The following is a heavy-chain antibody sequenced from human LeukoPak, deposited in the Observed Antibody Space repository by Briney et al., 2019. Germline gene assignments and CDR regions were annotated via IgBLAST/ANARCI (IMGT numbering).Heavy chain of an antibody. CDR1: GFTFSGYR. Sequence: PWGSLRLSCAASGFTFSGYRRDWVRHAQGKGLVWCSRINTDSSSTTYADSVKGRFTISRDNAKNSLNLQMNRLRAEDTAVYYCARDPHYDSSGYGPHDAFDIWGQGTVVTVSS. D-gene: IGHD3-22*01. CDR3: ARDPHYDSSGYGPHDAFDI. V-gene: IGHV3-74*01. J-gene: IGHJ3*02. CDR2: INTDSSST.